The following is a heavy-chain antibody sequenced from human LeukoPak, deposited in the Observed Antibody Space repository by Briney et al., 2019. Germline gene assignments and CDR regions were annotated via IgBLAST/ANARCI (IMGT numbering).Heavy chain of an antibody. Sequence: PGGSLRPSCAASGFTFSSYGMHWVRQAPGKGLGWVSAISGSGGSTYYADSVKGRFTISRDNSKNTLYLQMNSLRAEDTAVYYCAKKRVRGITIFGVGPFDYWGQGTLVTVSS. CDR2: ISGSGGST. V-gene: IGHV3-23*01. J-gene: IGHJ4*02. CDR1: GFTFSSYG. D-gene: IGHD3-3*01. CDR3: AKKRVRGITIFGVGPFDY.